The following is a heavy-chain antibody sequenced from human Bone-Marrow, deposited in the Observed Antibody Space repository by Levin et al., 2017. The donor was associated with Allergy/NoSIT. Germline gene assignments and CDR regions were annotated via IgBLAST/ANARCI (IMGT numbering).Heavy chain of an antibody. D-gene: IGHD1-14*01. Sequence: PSETLSLTCTVSGGSISSYYWTWIRQPPGKGLEWIGYIYYSGTTDLNPSLESRVTMSLDTSKNQFSLKLSSVTAADTALYYCARDRSEIPRVFDIWGQGTMVTVSS. CDR2: IYYSGTT. CDR1: GGSISSYY. CDR3: ARDRSEIPRVFDI. V-gene: IGHV4-59*01. J-gene: IGHJ3*02.